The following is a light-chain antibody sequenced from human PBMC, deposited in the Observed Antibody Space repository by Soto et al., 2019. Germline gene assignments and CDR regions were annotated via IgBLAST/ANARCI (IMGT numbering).Light chain of an antibody. J-gene: IGLJ2*01. CDR1: KLGDKY. V-gene: IGLV3-1*01. CDR2: QDS. Sequence: SYELTQPPSVSVSPGQTASITCSGDKLGDKYACWYQQKPGQSPVLVIYQDSKRPSGIPERFSGSNSGNTATLTISGTQAMDEADYYCQAGESSVVFGGGTKLTVL. CDR3: QAGESSVV.